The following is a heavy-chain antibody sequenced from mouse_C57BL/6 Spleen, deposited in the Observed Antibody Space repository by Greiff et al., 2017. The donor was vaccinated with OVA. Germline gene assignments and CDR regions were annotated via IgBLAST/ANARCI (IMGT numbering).Heavy chain of an antibody. V-gene: IGHV1-55*01. CDR3: ARGNLVTVVPYAMDY. CDR2: IYPGSGST. J-gene: IGHJ4*01. Sequence: QVQLQQPGAELVKPGASVKMSCKASGYTFTSYWITWVKQRPGQGLEWIGDIYPGSGSTNYNEKFKSKATLTVDTSSSTAYMQLSSLTSEDSAVYYCARGNLVTVVPYAMDYWGQGTSVTVSS. D-gene: IGHD1-1*01. CDR1: GYTFTSYW.